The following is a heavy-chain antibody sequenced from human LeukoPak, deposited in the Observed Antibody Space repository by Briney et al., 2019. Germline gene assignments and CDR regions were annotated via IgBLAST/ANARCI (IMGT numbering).Heavy chain of an antibody. V-gene: IGHV4-39*01. CDR2: IYYTGST. J-gene: IGHJ6*03. Sequence: ASETLSLTCTVSGGSISSSSYYWGWIRQPPGKGLEWIGSIYYTGSTYYNPSLKSRVTISVDTSKNQFSLKLSSVTAADTAVYYCARLHYGGNYGYYYYYMDVWGKGTTVTISS. CDR1: GGSISSSSYY. D-gene: IGHD4-23*01. CDR3: ARLHYGGNYGYYYYYMDV.